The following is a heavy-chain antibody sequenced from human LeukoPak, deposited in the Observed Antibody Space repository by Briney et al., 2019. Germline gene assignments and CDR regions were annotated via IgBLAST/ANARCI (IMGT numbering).Heavy chain of an antibody. CDR2: ISSSGRDI. Sequence: GGSLRLSCAASGFTFSDFYMDWIRQAQGKGLEWVAHISSSGRDIHYLDSVKGRFTISRDNAKNSLYLQMNSLRVEDTAVYYCASGVILSLFDYWGQGNLVTVSS. D-gene: IGHD3-10*01. CDR3: ASGVILSLFDY. CDR1: GFTFSDFY. V-gene: IGHV3-11*01. J-gene: IGHJ4*02.